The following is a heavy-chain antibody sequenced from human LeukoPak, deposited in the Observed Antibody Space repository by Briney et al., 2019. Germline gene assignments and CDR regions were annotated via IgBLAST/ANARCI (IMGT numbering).Heavy chain of an antibody. CDR3: ARVLDCSSTSCYGGHY. V-gene: IGHV1-69*04. Sequence: SVKVSCKASGGTFSSYAISWVRQAPGQGLEWMGRIIPILGIASYAQKFQGRVTITADKSTSTAYMELSSLRSEDTAVYYCARVLDCSSTSCYGGHYWGQGTLVTVSS. D-gene: IGHD2-2*01. J-gene: IGHJ4*02. CDR2: IIPILGIA. CDR1: GGTFSSYA.